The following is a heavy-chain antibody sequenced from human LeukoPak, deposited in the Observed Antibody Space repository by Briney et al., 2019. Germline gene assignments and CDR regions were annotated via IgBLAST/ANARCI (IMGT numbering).Heavy chain of an antibody. CDR3: ARFGGRVIS. CDR1: GFTFSSYS. V-gene: IGHV3-21*01. D-gene: IGHD3-16*01. CDR2: ISSGSSYI. Sequence: PGGSLRLSCAASGFTFSSYSMSWVRQAPGKGLEWVSSISSGSSYIYYADSVKGRFTVSRDNAKNSLYMQMNSLRAEDTAVYYCARFGGRVISWGQGTMVTVSS. J-gene: IGHJ3*01.